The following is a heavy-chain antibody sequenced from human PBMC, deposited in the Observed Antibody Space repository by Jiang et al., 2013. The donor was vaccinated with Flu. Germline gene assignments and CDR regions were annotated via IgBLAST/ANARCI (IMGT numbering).Heavy chain of an antibody. CDR1: GFTFDDYA. V-gene: IGHV3-9*01. D-gene: IGHD3-10*01. J-gene: IGHJ6*02. CDR2: ITWNSRGI. CDR3: AKDLGGRGASRLYDYYGMDV. Sequence: LVQPGTSLRLSCAASGFTFDDYAMHWVRQAPGKGLEWVSGITWNSRGIGCAASVKGRFTVSRDNAKNSLYLQMNSLTTEDTALYYCAKDLGGRGASRLYDYYGMDVWGQGTTVTVSS.